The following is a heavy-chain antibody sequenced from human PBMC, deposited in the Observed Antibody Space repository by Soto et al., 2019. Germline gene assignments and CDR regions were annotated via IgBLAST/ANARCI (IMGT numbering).Heavy chain of an antibody. V-gene: IGHV3-23*01. J-gene: IGHJ4*02. D-gene: IGHD1-26*01. Sequence: EVQLLESGGGLVQPGGSLRLSCAASGFTFSSYAMRWVRQAPGKGLEWVSAISGSGGSTYYADSVKGRFTISRDNSKNTRYLQMNSLRAEDTAVYYCARRGSGSYYDYWGQGILVTVSS. CDR3: ARRGSGSYYDY. CDR2: ISGSGGST. CDR1: GFTFSSYA.